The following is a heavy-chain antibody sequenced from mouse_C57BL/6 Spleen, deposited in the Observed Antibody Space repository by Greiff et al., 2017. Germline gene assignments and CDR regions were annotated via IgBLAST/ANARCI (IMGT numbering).Heavy chain of an antibody. Sequence: EVKLMESGGGLVKPGGSLKLSCAASGFTFSDYGMHWVRQAPEKGLEWVAYISSGSSTIYYADTVKGRFTISRDNAKHTLFLQMTSLMSEDTAMYYCARKGLYYGNYVYAMGYWSQGTSVTVSS. J-gene: IGHJ4*01. V-gene: IGHV5-17*01. CDR3: ARKGLYYGNYVYAMGY. D-gene: IGHD2-1*01. CDR1: GFTFSDYG. CDR2: ISSGSSTI.